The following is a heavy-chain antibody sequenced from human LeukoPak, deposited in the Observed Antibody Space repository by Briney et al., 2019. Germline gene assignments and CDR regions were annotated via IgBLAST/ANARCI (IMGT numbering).Heavy chain of an antibody. CDR2: IYYSGST. CDR3: ASGNKAGIAVAYY. V-gene: IGHV4-31*03. CDR1: GGSISSGGYY. D-gene: IGHD6-19*01. Sequence: SETLSLTCTVSGGSISSGGYYWSWIRQHPGKGLEWIGYIYYSGSTYYNPSLKSRVTISVDTSKNQFPLKLSSVTAADTAVYYCASGNKAGIAVAYYWGQGTLVTVSS. J-gene: IGHJ4*02.